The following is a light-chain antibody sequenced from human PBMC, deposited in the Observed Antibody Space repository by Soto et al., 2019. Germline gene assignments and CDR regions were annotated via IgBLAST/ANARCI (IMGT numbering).Light chain of an antibody. CDR1: QSVSSY. J-gene: IGKJ3*01. CDR3: QQRSNWPLFT. Sequence: EIVFTQSPATLSLSPGERATLSCRASQSVSSYLAWYQQKPGQAPRLLIYDASNRATGIPARFSGSGSGTDFTLTISSLEPEDFAVYYCQQRSNWPLFTFGPGNQGGYQ. CDR2: DAS. V-gene: IGKV3-11*01.